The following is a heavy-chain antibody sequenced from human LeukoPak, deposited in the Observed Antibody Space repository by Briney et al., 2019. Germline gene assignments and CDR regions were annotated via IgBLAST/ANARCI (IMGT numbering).Heavy chain of an antibody. CDR3: ARVVGLTGYSSSWYSGYYYYMDV. Sequence: ASVKVSCKASGYTFTSYAMNWVRQAPGQGLEWMGWIIPIFGTTNYAQKFQDRVTITADKSTSTAYMELSSLRSEDTAVYYCARVVGLTGYSSSWYSGYYYYMDVWGKGTTVTVSS. CDR2: IIPIFGTT. J-gene: IGHJ6*03. D-gene: IGHD6-13*01. V-gene: IGHV1-69*06. CDR1: GYTFTSYA.